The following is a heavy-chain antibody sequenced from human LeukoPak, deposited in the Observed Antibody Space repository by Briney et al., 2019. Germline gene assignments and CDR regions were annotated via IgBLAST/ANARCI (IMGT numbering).Heavy chain of an antibody. CDR1: GFTINTYD. V-gene: IGHV3-48*03. CDR2: TSSSGSTT. D-gene: IGHD7-27*01. Sequence: GGSLRLSCVASGFTINTYDINWVRQAPGRGLEWVSHTSSSGSTTYYADSVKGRFTVSRDNAKSSLYLQMNSLRAEDTAVYYCARSATGRGMDVWGKGTTVTVSS. CDR3: ARSATGRGMDV. J-gene: IGHJ6*04.